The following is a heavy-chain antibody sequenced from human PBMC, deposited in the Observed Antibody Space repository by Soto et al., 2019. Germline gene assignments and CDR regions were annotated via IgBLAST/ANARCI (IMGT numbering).Heavy chain of an antibody. CDR3: ARGSYYSGWV. V-gene: IGHV6-1*01. J-gene: IGHJ4*02. CDR1: GDSVSSTSAA. D-gene: IGHD6-19*01. CDR2: TYYRSKWYS. Sequence: SQTLSLTCAISGDSVSSTSAAWSWIRQSPSRGLEWLGRTYYRSKWYSDYAVPVKSRITINPDTSKNQFSLQLNSVTPEDTAVSYCARGSYYSGWVWGQGTLVTVSS.